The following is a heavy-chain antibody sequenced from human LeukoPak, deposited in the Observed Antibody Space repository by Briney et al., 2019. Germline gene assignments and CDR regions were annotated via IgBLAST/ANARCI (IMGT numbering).Heavy chain of an antibody. V-gene: IGHV3-23*01. CDR3: AKDHGGYDSDY. D-gene: IGHD5-12*01. CDR1: GFTFSNYA. Sequence: GGSLRLSCAASGFTFSNYAMSWVRQAPGKGLEWVPAISGSGASAYYADSVKGRFAISRDSSKNTVYLQMNSLRAEDTAVYYCAKDHGGYDSDYWGQGTLVTVSS. J-gene: IGHJ4*02. CDR2: ISGSGASA.